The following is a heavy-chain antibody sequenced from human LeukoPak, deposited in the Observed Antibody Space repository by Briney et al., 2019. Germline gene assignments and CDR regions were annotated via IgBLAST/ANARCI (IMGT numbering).Heavy chain of an antibody. V-gene: IGHV1-69*04. CDR1: GGTFSSYT. CDR2: IIPILGIA. CDR3: ARDLGVPVSVNWGATTAGLDY. D-gene: IGHD1-26*01. J-gene: IGHJ4*02. Sequence: SVKVSCKASGGTFSSYTISWVRQAPGQGLEWMGRIIPILGIANYAQKFQGRVTITADKSTSTAYMELSSLRSEDTAVYYCARDLGVPVSVNWGATTAGLDYWGQGTLVTVSS.